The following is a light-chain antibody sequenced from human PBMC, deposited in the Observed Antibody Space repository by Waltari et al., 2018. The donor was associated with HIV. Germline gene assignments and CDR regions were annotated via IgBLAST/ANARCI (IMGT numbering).Light chain of an antibody. CDR3: CSYAGTYTYVL. J-gene: IGLJ3*02. CDR2: EVI. V-gene: IGLV2-11*01. CDR1: SSDVGGYDS. Sequence: QSALTQPRSVSGSPGQSVTISCTGTSSDVGGYDSVSWYLQHPGKVPKLIIYEVIKRPSWVPYRFSGSKSGNTASLTISGLQTEDEADYFCCSYAGTYTYVLFGGGTKLTVL.